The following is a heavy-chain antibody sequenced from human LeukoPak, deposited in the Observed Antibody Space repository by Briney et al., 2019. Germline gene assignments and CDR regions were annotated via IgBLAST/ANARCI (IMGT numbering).Heavy chain of an antibody. CDR1: GFTFSSYA. J-gene: IGHJ4*02. D-gene: IGHD5-12*01. CDR2: IGGSDGNT. CDR3: AKVQYSDYDMNFDS. Sequence: PGGSLRLSCAASGFTFSSYAMSWVRQAPGMGLQWVSAIGGSDGNTYYADSVEGRFTISRDNSKNSLYLQINSLRADDTAVYYCAKVQYSDYDMNFDSWGQGTLVTVSS. V-gene: IGHV3-23*01.